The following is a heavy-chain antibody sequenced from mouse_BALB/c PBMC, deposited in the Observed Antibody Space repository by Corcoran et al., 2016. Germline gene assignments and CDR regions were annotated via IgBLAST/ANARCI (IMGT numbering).Heavy chain of an antibody. Sequence: QIQLVQSGPELKKPGETVKIYCKDSGYTLTNYGMNWVKQAPGKGVKWMGWINTYTGEPTYADDFKGRFAFSLETSASTAYLQINNLKNEDMATYFCAREPYAMDYWGQGTSVTVSS. CDR1: GYTLTNYG. V-gene: IGHV9-1*02. CDR2: INTYTGEP. J-gene: IGHJ4*01. CDR3: AREPYAMDY.